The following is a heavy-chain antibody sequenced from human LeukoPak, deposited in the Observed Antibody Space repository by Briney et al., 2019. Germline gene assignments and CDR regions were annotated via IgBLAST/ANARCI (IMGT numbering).Heavy chain of an antibody. Sequence: SVKVSCKASGGTFSGYAISWVRQAPGQGLEWMGGIIPIFGTANYAQKFQGRVTITADESTSTAYMELSSLRSEDTAVYYCARSIVVVPAASDAFDIWGQGTMVTVSS. CDR1: GGTFSGYA. J-gene: IGHJ3*02. CDR3: ARSIVVVPAASDAFDI. V-gene: IGHV1-69*13. D-gene: IGHD2-2*01. CDR2: IIPIFGTA.